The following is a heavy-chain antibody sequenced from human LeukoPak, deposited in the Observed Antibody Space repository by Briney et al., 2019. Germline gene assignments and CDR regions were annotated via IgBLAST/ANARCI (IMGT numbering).Heavy chain of an antibody. CDR3: AREVDIVVVPAAPSDAFDI. Sequence: GGSLRLSCAASGFTFSSYSMNWVRQAPGTGLEWVSSISSSSSYIYYADSVKGRFTISRDNAKNSLYLQMNSLRAEDTAVYYCAREVDIVVVPAAPSDAFDIWGQGTMVTVSS. CDR1: GFTFSSYS. V-gene: IGHV3-21*01. D-gene: IGHD2-2*01. CDR2: ISSSSSYI. J-gene: IGHJ3*02.